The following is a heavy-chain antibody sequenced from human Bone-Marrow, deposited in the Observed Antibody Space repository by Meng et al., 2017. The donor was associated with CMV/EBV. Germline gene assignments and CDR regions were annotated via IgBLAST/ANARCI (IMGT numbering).Heavy chain of an antibody. CDR3: ARGVLRFLEWLLLIDY. CDR2: ISAYNSNT. CDR1: GYTFTSYG. D-gene: IGHD3-3*01. V-gene: IGHV1-18*01. Sequence: SGYTFTSYGISWVRQAPGQGLEWMGWISAYNSNTNYAQKLQGRVTMTTDTSTSTAYMELRSLRSDDTAVYYCARGVLRFLEWLLLIDYWGQGTLVTVSS. J-gene: IGHJ4*02.